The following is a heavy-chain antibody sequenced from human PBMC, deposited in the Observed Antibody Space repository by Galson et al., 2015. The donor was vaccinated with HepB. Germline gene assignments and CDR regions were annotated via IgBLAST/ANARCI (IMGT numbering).Heavy chain of an antibody. CDR2: ISAYNGNT. Sequence: SGAEVKKPGVSVKVSCKASGYTFTSYGISWVRQAPGQGLEWMGWISAYNGNTNYAQKLQGRVTMTTDTSTSTAYMELRSLRSDDTAVYYCARDLNGDYANYWYFDLWGRGTLVTVSS. D-gene: IGHD4-17*01. CDR1: GYTFTSYG. V-gene: IGHV1-18*04. J-gene: IGHJ2*01. CDR3: ARDLNGDYANYWYFDL.